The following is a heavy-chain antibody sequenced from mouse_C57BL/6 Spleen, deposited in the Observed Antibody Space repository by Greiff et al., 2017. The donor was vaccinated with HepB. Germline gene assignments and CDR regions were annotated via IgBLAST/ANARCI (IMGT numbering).Heavy chain of an antibody. V-gene: IGHV1-63*01. CDR2: IYPGGGYT. J-gene: IGHJ2*01. CDR1: GYTFTNYW. D-gene: IGHD6-5*01. Sequence: VKLQESGAELVRPGTSVKMSCKASGYTFTNYWIGWAKQRPGHGLEWIGDIYPGGGYTNYNEKLKGKATLTADKSSSTAYMQFSSLTSEDSAIYYCARTGSLYYFDYWGQGTTLTVSS. CDR3: ARTGSLYYFDY.